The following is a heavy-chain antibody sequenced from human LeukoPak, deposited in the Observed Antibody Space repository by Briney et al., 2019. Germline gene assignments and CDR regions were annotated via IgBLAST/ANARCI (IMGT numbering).Heavy chain of an antibody. CDR3: TRGFSWYSFDY. V-gene: IGHV3-49*03. CDR2: IRSKAFIRSKAYGGTT. CDR1: GGSISSYY. Sequence: LSFTCTVSGGSISSYYWSWIRQPAGKGLEWVAFIRSKAFIRSKAYGGTTEYAASVKGRFTISRDDSKSIAYLQMNSLKTEDTAVYYCTRGFSWYSFDYWGQGTLVTVSS. D-gene: IGHD2/OR15-2a*01. J-gene: IGHJ4*02.